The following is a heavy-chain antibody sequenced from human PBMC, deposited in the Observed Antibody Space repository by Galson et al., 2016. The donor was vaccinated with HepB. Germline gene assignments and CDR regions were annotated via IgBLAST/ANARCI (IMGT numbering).Heavy chain of an antibody. V-gene: IGHV1-3*01. CDR2: INADNGNT. CDR1: GYTFTNNA. Sequence: SVKVSCKASGYTFTNNAIHWVRQAPGQGLEWMGWINADNGNTKHSQKFQGRLTITRDTSARISYMDLSSLRSEDTAVYYCARLVTPGTLHLDYWGQGSLVTVSS. D-gene: IGHD1-1*01. CDR3: ARLVTPGTLHLDY. J-gene: IGHJ4*02.